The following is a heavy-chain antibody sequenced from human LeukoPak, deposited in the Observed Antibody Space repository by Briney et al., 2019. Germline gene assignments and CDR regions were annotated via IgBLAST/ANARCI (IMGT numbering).Heavy chain of an antibody. D-gene: IGHD3-22*01. J-gene: IGHJ4*02. V-gene: IGHV3-23*01. Sequence: GGSLRLSCTASEFTFSRYAMSWVRQAPGKGLEWVSAISGSGGSTYYADSVKGRFTISRDNSKNTLCLQMNSLRAEDTAVYYCAKGAYYDSSGYLPFDYWGQGTLVTVSS. CDR3: AKGAYYDSSGYLPFDY. CDR1: EFTFSRYA. CDR2: ISGSGGST.